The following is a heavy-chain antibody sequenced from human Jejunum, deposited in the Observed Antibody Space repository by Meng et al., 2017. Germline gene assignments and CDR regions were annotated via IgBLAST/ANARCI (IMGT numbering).Heavy chain of an antibody. J-gene: IGHJ4*02. V-gene: IGHV4-4*02. CDR2: IADNGNT. D-gene: IGHD3-10*01. CDR1: GDCISTYEL. CDR3: ARVRSSISSCFDY. Sequence: MKPASSAPVPSKAAGDCISTYELWSGSHQPPGKRLWRIWDIADNGNTKYTASLQSRVTISIDTSESTVYLKLSSVTAADTAVYYCARVRSSISSCFDYWGQGTLVTVSS.